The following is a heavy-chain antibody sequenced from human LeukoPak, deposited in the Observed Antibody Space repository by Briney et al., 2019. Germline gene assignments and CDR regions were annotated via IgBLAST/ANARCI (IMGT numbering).Heavy chain of an antibody. Sequence: GGSLRLSCAASGFTVSSNYMSWVRQAPGKGLEWVSVIYRGGSTYYADSVKGRFTISRDYSKNTLYLQMNGLRAEDTAVYYCARIDNTGWYYFDYWGQGTLSPSPQ. CDR1: GFTVSSNY. J-gene: IGHJ4*02. CDR3: ARIDNTGWYYFDY. V-gene: IGHV3-66*01. D-gene: IGHD6-19*01. CDR2: IYRGGST.